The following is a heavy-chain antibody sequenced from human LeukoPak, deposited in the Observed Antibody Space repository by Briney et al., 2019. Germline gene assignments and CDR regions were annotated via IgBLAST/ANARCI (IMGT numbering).Heavy chain of an antibody. D-gene: IGHD6-19*01. J-gene: IGHJ3*02. Sequence: ASVKVSCKASGYTFTSYGISWVRQAPGQGLEWMGWISASNGNTNYAQKPQGRVTMTTDTSTSTAYMELRSLRSDDTAVYYCARVRVGGWYEVGDDAFDIWGQGTMVTVSS. CDR1: GYTFTSYG. CDR3: ARVRVGGWYEVGDDAFDI. CDR2: ISASNGNT. V-gene: IGHV1-18*01.